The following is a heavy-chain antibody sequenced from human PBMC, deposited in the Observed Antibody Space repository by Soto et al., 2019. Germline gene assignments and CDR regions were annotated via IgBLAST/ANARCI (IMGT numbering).Heavy chain of an antibody. J-gene: IGHJ5*01. CDR1: GLRLATSA. CDR3: AKTAAQVAVEVYPRWFDT. Sequence: EVQLLESGGSSVQSGGSLTLSCAASGLRLATSAMSWVRQAPGKGLEWVSTISASGATTLYADSVKGRFAVHRDESRNTMSLEMTGLRVDDSALHFCAKTAAQVAVEVYPRWFDTWGHGTLVTVS. D-gene: IGHD6-25*01. CDR2: ISASGATT. V-gene: IGHV3-23*01.